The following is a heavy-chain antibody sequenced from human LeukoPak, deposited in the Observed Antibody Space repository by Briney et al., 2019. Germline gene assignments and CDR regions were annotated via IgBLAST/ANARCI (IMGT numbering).Heavy chain of an antibody. CDR2: ISYDGSNK. D-gene: IGHD2-8*01. CDR1: GFTVSSYA. CDR3: ARDNGGVGYFPTHYYYYGMDV. V-gene: IGHV3-30-3*01. J-gene: IGHJ6*02. Sequence: GGSLRLSCAASGFTVSSYAMHWVRQAPGKGLEWVAVISYDGSNKYYADSVKGRFTISRDNSKNTLYLQMNSLRAEDTAVYYCARDNGGVGYFPTHYYYYGMDVWGHGTTVTVSS.